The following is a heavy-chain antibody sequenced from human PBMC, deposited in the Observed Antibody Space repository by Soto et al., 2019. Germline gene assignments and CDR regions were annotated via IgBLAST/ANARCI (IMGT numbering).Heavy chain of an antibody. CDR2: IKSKTDGGTT. Sequence: GGSLRLSCAASGFTFSNAWMSWVRQAPGKGLEWVGRIKSKTDGGTTDYAAPVKGRFTISRDDSKNTLYLQMNSLKTEDTAVYYCTTEGYCSSTSCYPAGYMDVWGKGTTVTVSS. J-gene: IGHJ6*03. CDR3: TTEGYCSSTSCYPAGYMDV. V-gene: IGHV3-15*01. D-gene: IGHD2-2*01. CDR1: GFTFSNAW.